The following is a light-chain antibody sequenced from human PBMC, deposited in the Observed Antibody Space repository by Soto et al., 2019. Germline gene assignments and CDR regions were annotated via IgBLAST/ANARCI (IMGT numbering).Light chain of an antibody. V-gene: IGLV1-40*01. Sequence: QSALTQPPSVSGAPGQRVTISCTGSSSNIGAGYDVHWYQQLPGTAPKLLIYGNSNRPSGVPDRFSGSKSGTSASLAITGLQAEDEADYYCQSYDSSLSFWVFGGGTKVTVL. CDR2: GNS. J-gene: IGLJ3*02. CDR1: SSNIGAGYD. CDR3: QSYDSSLSFWV.